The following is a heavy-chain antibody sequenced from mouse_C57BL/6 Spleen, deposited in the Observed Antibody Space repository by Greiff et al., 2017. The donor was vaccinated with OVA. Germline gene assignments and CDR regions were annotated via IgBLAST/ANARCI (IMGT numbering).Heavy chain of an antibody. J-gene: IGHJ1*03. V-gene: IGHV1-50*01. CDR3: ARKGVYYGSSYGYWYFDV. CDR1: GYTFTSYW. Sequence: QVQLQQSGAELVKPGASVKLSCKASGYTFTSYWMQWVKQRPGQGLEWIGEIDPSDSYTNYNQKFKGKATLTVDKSSSTAYMQLSSLTSEDSAVYYCARKGVYYGSSYGYWYFDVWGTGTTVTVSS. CDR2: IDPSDSYT. D-gene: IGHD1-1*01.